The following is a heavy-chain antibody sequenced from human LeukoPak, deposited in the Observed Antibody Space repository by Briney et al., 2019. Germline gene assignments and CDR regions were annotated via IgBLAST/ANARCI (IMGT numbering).Heavy chain of an antibody. CDR2: IYPGDSDT. Sequence: GESLKISCKGSGYIFTTYWIGWVRQMPGKGLEWMGIIYPGDSDTRYSPSFQGQVTISADKSISTAYLQWSSLKASDTAMYYCVRSFYYDTSGYSKPNYFDPWGQGTLVTVSS. J-gene: IGHJ5*02. CDR1: GYIFTTYW. V-gene: IGHV5-51*01. D-gene: IGHD3-22*01. CDR3: VRSFYYDTSGYSKPNYFDP.